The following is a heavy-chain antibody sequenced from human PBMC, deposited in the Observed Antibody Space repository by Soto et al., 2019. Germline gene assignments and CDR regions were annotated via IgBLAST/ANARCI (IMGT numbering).Heavy chain of an antibody. Sequence: ASVKVSCKASGYIFIHYYIHWVRQAPGQGLEWMAIINPNGGSTNYAQKFQGRVTVTSDTSTSTAYMELRSLRSDDTAVYYCARDLFDAWFDPWGQGTLVTVSS. J-gene: IGHJ5*02. CDR3: ARDLFDAWFDP. D-gene: IGHD3-10*02. CDR2: INPNGGST. CDR1: GYIFIHYY. V-gene: IGHV1-46*01.